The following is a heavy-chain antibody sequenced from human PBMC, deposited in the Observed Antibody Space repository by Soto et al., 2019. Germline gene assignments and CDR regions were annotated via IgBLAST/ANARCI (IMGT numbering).Heavy chain of an antibody. J-gene: IGHJ4*02. CDR3: ARDPFPTYYDSRVYSSDYFDF. Sequence: GASVKYSCKASGYTFTIYGINWVRQAPGQGLEWMGWISAYNGNTNYAQKVQVRVTMTTDTSTSTAYMELRRLRSEDTAVYYCARDPFPTYYDSRVYSSDYFDFWARETRVTVSS. CDR2: ISAYNGNT. D-gene: IGHD3-22*01. CDR1: GYTFTIYG. V-gene: IGHV1-18*01.